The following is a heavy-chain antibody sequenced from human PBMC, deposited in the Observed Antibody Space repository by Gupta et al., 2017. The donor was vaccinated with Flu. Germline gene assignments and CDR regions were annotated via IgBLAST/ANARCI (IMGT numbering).Heavy chain of an antibody. D-gene: IGHD3-3*01. J-gene: IGHJ4*02. CDR2: IRNKAKRHST. CDR1: GFPSSDHY. Sequence: EVQLVESGGGLVQPGGSLRLSCAASGFPSSDHYMDWVRQAPGKGPEWVGRIRNKAKRHSTEYAASVQDRFIISRDDSRKSLYLQMNSLRSEDTAVYYCVRACTIETDQCDYWGQGTPVTVSS. V-gene: IGHV3-72*01. CDR3: VRACTIETDQCDY.